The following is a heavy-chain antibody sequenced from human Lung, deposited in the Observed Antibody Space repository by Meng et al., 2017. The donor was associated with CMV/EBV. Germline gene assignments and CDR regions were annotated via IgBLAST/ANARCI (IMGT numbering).Heavy chain of an antibody. D-gene: IGHD3-10*02. CDR2: ISGSGSTI. Sequence: GESLMISCVSSGFTFSSYGVSWVRQAPGKGLEWVSYISGSGSTIYYADSVKGRFTISRDNAKHSLHLQMNSLGAEDTAVYYCARDPLFDLGNLYYYGMDVWGQGTXVTVSS. CDR1: GFTFSSYG. V-gene: IGHV3-48*03. CDR3: ARDPLFDLGNLYYYGMDV. J-gene: IGHJ6*02.